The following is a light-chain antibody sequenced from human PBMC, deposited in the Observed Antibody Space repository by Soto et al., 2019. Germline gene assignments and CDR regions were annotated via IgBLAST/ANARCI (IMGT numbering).Light chain of an antibody. V-gene: IGLV2-14*01. CDR2: EVS. CDR3: TSYTSSNTYV. J-gene: IGLJ1*01. CDR1: SSDVGGYKY. Sequence: SSPWPPASVSGSPGQPITISCTGTSSDVGGYKYVSWYQQHPGKGPKLMIYEVSNRPSGVSDRFSGYKYGNTASLTISGLQAEDESDYCCTSYTSSNTYVFGTGTKVTVL.